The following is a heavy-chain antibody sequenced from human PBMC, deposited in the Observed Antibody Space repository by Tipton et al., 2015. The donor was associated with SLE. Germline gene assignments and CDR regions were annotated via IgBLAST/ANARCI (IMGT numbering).Heavy chain of an antibody. D-gene: IGHD3-10*01. V-gene: IGHV4-59*12. J-gene: IGHJ4*02. CDR3: ARDLVRGVSGGY. Sequence: TLSLTCTVSGGSISSYYWSWIRQPPGKGLEWIGYIHYSGSTNYNPSLESRVTMSVDTSNNQFSLKLSSVTAADTAAYYCARDLVRGVSGGYWGRGTLVTVSS. CDR2: IHYSGST. CDR1: GGSISSYY.